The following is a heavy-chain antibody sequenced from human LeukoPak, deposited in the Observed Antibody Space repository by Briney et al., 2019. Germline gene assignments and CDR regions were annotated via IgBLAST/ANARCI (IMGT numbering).Heavy chain of an antibody. D-gene: IGHD2-15*01. CDR2: ISSSSSYI. CDR1: GFTFSSYS. Sequence: PGGSPRLSCAASGFTFSSYSMTWVRQAPGKGLEWVSSISSSSSYIYYADSVKGRFTISRDNAKNSLYLQMNSLRAEDTAVYYCARGLGGKGQTRCYWGQGTLVTVSS. CDR3: ARGLGGKGQTRCY. J-gene: IGHJ4*02. V-gene: IGHV3-21*01.